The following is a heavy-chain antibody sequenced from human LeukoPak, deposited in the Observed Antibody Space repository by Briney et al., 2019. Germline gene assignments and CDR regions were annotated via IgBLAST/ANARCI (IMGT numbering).Heavy chain of an antibody. J-gene: IGHJ4*02. D-gene: IGHD6-6*01. CDR2: VYYTGST. Sequence: PSETLSLTCAVSGGSISSGGYSWSWIRQPPGKGLEWIGYVYYTGSTNYNPSLKSRVTISVDTSKTQFSLNLSSVTAADTAVYYCARSPGYSNSSPLDYWGQGTLVTVSS. CDR1: GGSISSGGYS. CDR3: ARSPGYSNSSPLDY. V-gene: IGHV4-61*08.